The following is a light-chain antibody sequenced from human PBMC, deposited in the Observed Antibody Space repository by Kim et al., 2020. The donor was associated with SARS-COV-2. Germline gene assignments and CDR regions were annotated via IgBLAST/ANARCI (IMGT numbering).Light chain of an antibody. Sequence: QSALTQPASVSGSPGQSITISCTGTSGNVGGYNYVSWYQQHPGKAPKLMIYDVGTRPSGVSDRFSGSKSGNTASLTISGLQTEDEADYYCSSYTTTTTRVFGGGTQLTVL. CDR3: SSYTTTTTRV. J-gene: IGLJ3*02. CDR2: DVG. CDR1: SGNVGGYNY. V-gene: IGLV2-14*03.